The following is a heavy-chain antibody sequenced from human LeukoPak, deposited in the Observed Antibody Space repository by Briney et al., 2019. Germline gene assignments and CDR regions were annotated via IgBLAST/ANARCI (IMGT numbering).Heavy chain of an antibody. CDR3: AKDRDSGSYRVGWFDP. V-gene: IGHV3-23*01. CDR1: GFTFSSYA. J-gene: IGHJ5*02. Sequence: GGSLRLSCAASGFTFSSYAMSWVRQAPGKGLEWVSAISGSGGSTYYADSVKGRFTISRDNSKNTLYLQMNSLRAEDTAVYYCAKDRDSGSYRVGWFDPWGQGTLVTVSS. CDR2: ISGSGGST. D-gene: IGHD1-26*01.